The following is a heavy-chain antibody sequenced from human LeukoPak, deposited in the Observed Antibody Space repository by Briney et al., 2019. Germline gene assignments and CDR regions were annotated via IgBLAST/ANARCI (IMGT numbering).Heavy chain of an antibody. CDR3: ASGRGDGYDFDY. V-gene: IGHV4-4*02. J-gene: IGHJ4*02. CDR2: IYHSGST. CDR1: GGSISSSNW. D-gene: IGHD5-24*01. Sequence: RSSETLSLTCAVSGGSISSSNWWGWVRQPPGKGLEWIGEIYHSGSTNYNPSLKSRVTISVDKSKNQFSLKLSSVTAADTAVYYCASGRGDGYDFDYWGQGTLLTVSS.